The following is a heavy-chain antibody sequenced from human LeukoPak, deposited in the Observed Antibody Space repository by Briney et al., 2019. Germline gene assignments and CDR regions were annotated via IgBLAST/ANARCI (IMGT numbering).Heavy chain of an antibody. D-gene: IGHD1-14*01. J-gene: IGHJ4*02. CDR3: ARDIGSACTGTLSDY. CDR2: IWYDGSNK. V-gene: IGHV3-33*01. CDR1: GFTFSSYG. Sequence: GGSLRLSCAASGFTFSSYGMHWVRQAPGKGLEWVAVIWYDGSNKYYADSVKGRFTISRDNSKNTLYLQMNSLRAEDTAVYYCARDIGSACTGTLSDYWGQGTLVTVSS.